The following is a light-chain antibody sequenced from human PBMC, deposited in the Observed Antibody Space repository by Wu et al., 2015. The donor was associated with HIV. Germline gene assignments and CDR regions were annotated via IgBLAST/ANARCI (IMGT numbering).Light chain of an antibody. J-gene: IGKJ1*01. CDR2: GAS. Sequence: EVVMTQSPATLSVPPGERATLSCRASQSVGRNLAWYQQKLGQPPRLLIYGASTRATGVPARFSGSGSGADFTLTISSMQSEDFAVYYCHQYDNWPPWTFGQGTKVEIK. CDR3: HQYDNWPPWT. CDR1: QSVGRN. V-gene: IGKV3-15*01.